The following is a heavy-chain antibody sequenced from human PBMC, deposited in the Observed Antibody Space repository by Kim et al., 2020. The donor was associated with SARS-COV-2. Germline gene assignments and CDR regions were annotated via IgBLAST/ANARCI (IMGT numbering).Heavy chain of an antibody. D-gene: IGHD3-22*01. CDR2: ISWNSGSI. J-gene: IGHJ4*02. V-gene: IGHV3-9*01. CDR1: GFTFDDYA. Sequence: GGSLRLSCAASGFTFDDYAMHWVRQAPGKGLEWVSGISWNSGSIGYADSVKGRFTISRDNAKNSLYLQMNSLRAEDTALYYCASGYYYAGAGYWGQGTLV. CDR3: ASGYYYAGAGY.